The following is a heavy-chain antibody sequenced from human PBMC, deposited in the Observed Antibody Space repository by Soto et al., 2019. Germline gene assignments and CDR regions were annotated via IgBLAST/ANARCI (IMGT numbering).Heavy chain of an antibody. CDR3: AIIPPRYYYDSSGRALYY. Sequence: QVQLQESGPGLVKPSQTLSLTCTVSGGSISSGGYYWSWIRQHPGKGLEWIGYIYYSGSTYYNPSLKSRVTISVDTSKNQFSLKLSSVTAADTAVYYCAIIPPRYYYDSSGRALYYWGQGTLVTVSS. CDR2: IYYSGST. CDR1: GGSISSGGYY. J-gene: IGHJ4*02. V-gene: IGHV4-31*03. D-gene: IGHD3-22*01.